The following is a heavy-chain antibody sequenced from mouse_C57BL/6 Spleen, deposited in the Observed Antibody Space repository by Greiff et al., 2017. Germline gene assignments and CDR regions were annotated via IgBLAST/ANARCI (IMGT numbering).Heavy chain of an antibody. J-gene: IGHJ4*01. CDR3: ARGFYGTYAMDY. CDR1: GYTFTSSW. CDR2: ISPGSGST. V-gene: IGHV1-55*01. D-gene: IGHD1-1*01. Sequence: QVQLQQPGAELVKPGASVKLSCTASGYTFTSSWITWVKQRPGQGLEWIGDISPGSGSTNSNEQFKSKATLTVDTSSSTAYMQLSSLTSEDSAVYYCARGFYGTYAMDYWGQGTSVTVSS.